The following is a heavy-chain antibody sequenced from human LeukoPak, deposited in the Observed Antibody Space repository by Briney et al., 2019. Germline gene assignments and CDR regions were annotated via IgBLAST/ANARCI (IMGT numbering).Heavy chain of an antibody. Sequence: SVKVSCKASGFTFTSSAMQWVRQARGQRLEWIGWIVVGSGNTNYARKFQERVTITRGMSTSTAYMELSSLRSEDTAVYYCAAGAAAGTMGDYWGQGTLVTVSS. J-gene: IGHJ4*02. V-gene: IGHV1-58*02. CDR2: IVVGSGNT. CDR1: GFTFTSSA. CDR3: AAGAAAGTMGDY. D-gene: IGHD6-13*01.